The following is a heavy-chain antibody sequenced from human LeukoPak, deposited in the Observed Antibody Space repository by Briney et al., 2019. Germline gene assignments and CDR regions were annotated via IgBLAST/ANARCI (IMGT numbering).Heavy chain of an antibody. V-gene: IGHV3-48*03. CDR3: ARIRGSSRQFLDY. Sequence: PGWSLRLSCAASGFTFSSYEMNWVRQAPGKGLEWVSYISGSGGTVYYADSVKGRFTVSRDNARNSLYVQMNTLRAEDTAVYYCARIRGSSRQFLDYWGQGTLVTVSS. CDR1: GFTFSSYE. J-gene: IGHJ4*02. CDR2: ISGSGGTV. D-gene: IGHD1-26*01.